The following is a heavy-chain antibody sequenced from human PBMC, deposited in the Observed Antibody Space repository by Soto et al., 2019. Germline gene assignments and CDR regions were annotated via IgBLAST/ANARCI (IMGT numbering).Heavy chain of an antibody. Sequence: SETLSLTCAVYGGSFSGCFWSWIRQPPGKGLEWIGEINHSGSTNYNPSLKSRVTISVDTSKNQFSLKLSSVTAADTAVYYCARPPMDDVDSSGWYNYYGMDVWGQGTTVTVSS. CDR3: ARPPMDDVDSSGWYNYYGMDV. V-gene: IGHV4-34*01. D-gene: IGHD6-19*01. CDR2: INHSGST. CDR1: GGSFSGCF. J-gene: IGHJ6*02.